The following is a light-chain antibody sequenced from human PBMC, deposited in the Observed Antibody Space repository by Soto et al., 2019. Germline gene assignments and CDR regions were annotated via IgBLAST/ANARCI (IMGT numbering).Light chain of an antibody. CDR2: EVT. Sequence: QSALTQPPSVSGSPGQSVTISCSGTSTDVRSYNRVSWYQQPPGTTPKLIIYEVTKRPSGVPDRFSGSKSGNTASLTISGLQAEDEADYYCTSHTSSSTFFGGGTKLTVL. V-gene: IGLV2-18*02. CDR1: STDVRSYNR. CDR3: TSHTSSSTF. J-gene: IGLJ2*01.